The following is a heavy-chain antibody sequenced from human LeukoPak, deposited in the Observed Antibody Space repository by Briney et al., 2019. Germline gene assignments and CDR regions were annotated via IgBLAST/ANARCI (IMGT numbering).Heavy chain of an antibody. CDR3: SKDRTTSGGAEGY. V-gene: IGHV3-23*01. J-gene: IGHJ4*02. Sequence: GRSLRLSCAASGFTFSSYAMHWVRQAPGKGLEWVSGISGSGGGTYYADSVKGRFIISRDNSKNTLYLQMNSLRAEDTAIYYCSKDRTTSGGAEGYWGQGTLVTVSA. D-gene: IGHD3-10*01. CDR2: ISGSGGGT. CDR1: GFTFSSYA.